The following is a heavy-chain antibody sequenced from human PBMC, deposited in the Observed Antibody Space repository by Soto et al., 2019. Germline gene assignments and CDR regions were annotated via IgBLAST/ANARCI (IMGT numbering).Heavy chain of an antibody. D-gene: IGHD1-7*01. CDR3: ARGGVKGTTSRGQVYN. CDR2: ISSSGDST. J-gene: IGHJ4*02. Sequence: QVQVVESGGGLVKPGGSRRLSWAASGFTFSDYYMSWIRQAPGKGLEWVSFISSSGDSTKYADSVKGRFTISRDNAKNSLYLQLNSLRAEDTAVYYCARGGVKGTTSRGQVYNWGQGTLVTVSS. CDR1: GFTFSDYY. V-gene: IGHV3-11*06.